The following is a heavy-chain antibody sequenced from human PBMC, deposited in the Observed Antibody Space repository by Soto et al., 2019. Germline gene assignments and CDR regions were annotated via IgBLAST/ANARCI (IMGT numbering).Heavy chain of an antibody. Sequence: QITLKESGPTLVKPTQTLTLTCTFSGFSLSTSEVAVGWIRQPPGKALEWLAVIYWDDDKRYSPSLKNRLTITKDTSKNQVVLTMANMDPVDTATYYCAPRDIVPATFDYWGQGTLVPVSS. CDR3: APRDIVPATFDY. D-gene: IGHD5-12*01. V-gene: IGHV2-5*02. CDR1: GFSLSTSEVA. CDR2: IYWDDDK. J-gene: IGHJ4*02.